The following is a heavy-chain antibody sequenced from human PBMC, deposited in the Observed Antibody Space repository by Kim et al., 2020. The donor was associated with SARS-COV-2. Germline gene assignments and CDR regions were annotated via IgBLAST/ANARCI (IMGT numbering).Heavy chain of an antibody. CDR3: ARVVKWLAAFDI. J-gene: IGHJ3*02. D-gene: IGHD5-12*01. Sequence: NYNPSLKSRVTISVDTSKNQFSLKLSSVTAADTAVYYCARVVKWLAAFDIWGQGTMVTVSS. V-gene: IGHV4-59*01.